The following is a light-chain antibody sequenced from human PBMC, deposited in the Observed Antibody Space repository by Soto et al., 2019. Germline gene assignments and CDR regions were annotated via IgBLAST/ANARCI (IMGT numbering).Light chain of an antibody. CDR3: SSYTSSSTYVV. CDR1: SSDVGGSNY. V-gene: IGLV2-14*01. J-gene: IGLJ2*01. CDR2: DVS. Sequence: QSVLTQPASVSGSPGQSITISCTGTSSDVGGSNYVSWYQQHPGKAPKLMIYDVSNRPSGVSNRFSGSKSGNTASLTISGLQAEDEAYYYCSSYTSSSTYVVFGGGAKLTVL.